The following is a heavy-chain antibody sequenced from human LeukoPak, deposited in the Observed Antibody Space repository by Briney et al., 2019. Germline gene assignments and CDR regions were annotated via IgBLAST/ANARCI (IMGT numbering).Heavy chain of an antibody. CDR1: GYTFFDYG. J-gene: IGHJ4*02. D-gene: IGHD2/OR15-2a*01. V-gene: IGHV1-18*01. Sequence: ASVTVSCKASGYTFFDYGISWLRQAPGQGLEWVGWVGPYNGNTQYSQKLQGRVILTTDTLTNTAFMELTSLSPDDTAIYYCARDYSTKMATITDIWGQGTLVAVSS. CDR3: ARDYSTKMATITDI. CDR2: VGPYNGNT.